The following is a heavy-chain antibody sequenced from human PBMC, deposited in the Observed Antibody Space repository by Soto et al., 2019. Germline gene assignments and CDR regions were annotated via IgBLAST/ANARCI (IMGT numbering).Heavy chain of an antibody. J-gene: IGHJ4*02. CDR2: IIPIFGTA. CDR1: GGTFSNYA. Sequence: QVQLVQSGAEVKKPGSSVKVSCKASGGTFSNYAISWVRQAPGQGLEWMGGIIPIFGTANYAQKFQGRVTITEDDSTSTVYMELSSLRSEDTAVYYCAREGPQSCGPQSYFDYWAQGTLVTLSS. D-gene: IGHD2-21*01. V-gene: IGHV1-69*12. CDR3: AREGPQSCGPQSYFDY.